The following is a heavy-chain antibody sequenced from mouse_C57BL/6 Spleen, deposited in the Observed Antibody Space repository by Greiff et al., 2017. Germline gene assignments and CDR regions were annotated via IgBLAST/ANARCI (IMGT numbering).Heavy chain of an antibody. CDR2: IHPNSGST. CDR1: GYTFTSYW. CDR3: ARYPGYYFDY. Sequence: VKLQQPGAELVKPGASVKLSCKASGYTFTSYWMHWVKQRPGQGLEWIGMIHPNSGSTNYNEKFKSKATLTVDKSSSTAYMQLSSLTSEDSAVYYCARYPGYYFDYWGQGTTLTVSS. V-gene: IGHV1-64*01. J-gene: IGHJ2*01.